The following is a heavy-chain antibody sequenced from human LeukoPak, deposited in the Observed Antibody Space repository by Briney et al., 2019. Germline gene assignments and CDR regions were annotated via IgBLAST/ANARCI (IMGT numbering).Heavy chain of an antibody. V-gene: IGHV3-33*08. CDR3: ARDPGTMSPDY. CDR2: IWYDGSNK. D-gene: IGHD3-3*01. Sequence: GGSLRLSCAASGFTFSSYWMHWVRQAPGKGLEWVAVIWYDGSNKYYAASVKGRFTISRDNSKNTLYLQINSLRAEDTAVYYCARDPGTMSPDYWGQGTLVTVSS. CDR1: GFTFSSYW. J-gene: IGHJ4*02.